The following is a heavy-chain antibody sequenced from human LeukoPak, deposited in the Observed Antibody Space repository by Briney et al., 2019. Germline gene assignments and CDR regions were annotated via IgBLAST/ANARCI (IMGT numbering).Heavy chain of an antibody. J-gene: IGHJ6*02. V-gene: IGHV3-43*02. CDR2: ISGDGGST. D-gene: IGHD1-1*01. Sequence: GGSLRLSCAASGFTFDDYAMHWVRQAPGKGLEWVSLISGDGGSTYYADSVKGRFTISRDNSKNSLYLQMNSLRTEDTALYYCAKGQLERRGLYYYYGMDVWGQGATVTVSS. CDR1: GFTFDDYA. CDR3: AKGQLERRGLYYYYGMDV.